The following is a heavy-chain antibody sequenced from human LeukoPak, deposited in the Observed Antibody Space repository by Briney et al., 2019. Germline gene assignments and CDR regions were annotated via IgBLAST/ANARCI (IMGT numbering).Heavy chain of an antibody. Sequence: PSETLSLTCAVYGGSFSGYYWSWIRQPPGKGLEWIGEINHSGSTNYNPSLKSRVTISVDTSKNQFSLKLSSVTAADTAVYYCARDYGSGSYTRPHYYYGMDVWGQGTTVTVSS. CDR2: INHSGST. J-gene: IGHJ6*02. CDR3: ARDYGSGSYTRPHYYYGMDV. V-gene: IGHV4-34*01. CDR1: GGSFSGYY. D-gene: IGHD3-10*01.